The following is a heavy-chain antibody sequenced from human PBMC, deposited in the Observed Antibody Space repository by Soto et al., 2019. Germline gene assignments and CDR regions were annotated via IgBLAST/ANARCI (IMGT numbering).Heavy chain of an antibody. J-gene: IGHJ4*01. CDR3: ARGGILSGGFYGPDY. CDR1: GYTFTTYG. Sequence: ASVKVSCKASGYTFTTYGISWVRQAPGQGLEWMGCAYNGNTNYAQKLQGRVTMTTDTSTSTAYMELRSLRSDDTAVYFCARGGILSGGFYGPDYWG. D-gene: IGHD3-10*01. CDR2: AYNGNT. V-gene: IGHV1-18*01.